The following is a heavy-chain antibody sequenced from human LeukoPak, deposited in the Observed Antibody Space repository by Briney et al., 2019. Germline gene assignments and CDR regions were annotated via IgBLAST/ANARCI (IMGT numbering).Heavy chain of an antibody. J-gene: IGHJ5*02. CDR3: ARGTYSGSRRRGWFDP. Sequence: SETLSLTCAVYGGSFSGYYWSWIRQPPGKGLEWIGEINHSGSTNYNPSLKSRATISVDASKNQFSLKLSSVTAADTAVYYCARGTYSGSRRRGWFDPWGQGTLVTASS. D-gene: IGHD1-26*01. CDR1: GGSFSGYY. CDR2: INHSGST. V-gene: IGHV4-34*01.